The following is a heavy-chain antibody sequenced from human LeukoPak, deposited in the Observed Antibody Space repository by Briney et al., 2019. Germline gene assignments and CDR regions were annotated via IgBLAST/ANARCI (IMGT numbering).Heavy chain of an antibody. CDR3: AKDSSSWSQGLFDY. J-gene: IGHJ4*02. Sequence: GGSLRLSCAASGFTFSSYWMSWVRQAPGKGLEWVANIKQDGSEKYYVDSVKGRFTISRDNSKNTLYLQMNSLRAEDTAVYYCAKDSSSWSQGLFDYWGQGTLVTVSS. D-gene: IGHD6-13*01. V-gene: IGHV3-7*04. CDR1: GFTFSSYW. CDR2: IKQDGSEK.